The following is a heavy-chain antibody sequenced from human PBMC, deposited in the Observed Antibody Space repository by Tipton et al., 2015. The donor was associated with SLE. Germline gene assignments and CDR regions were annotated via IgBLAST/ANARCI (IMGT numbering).Heavy chain of an antibody. CDR3: ARDGGPAPESHHYCMDV. J-gene: IGHJ6*03. CDR1: GGSIFSSY. CDR2: IDFSGST. V-gene: IGHV4-59*01. Sequence: LRLSCTVSGGSIFSSYWSWIRQTPGKGLEWIGCIDFSGSTNYNPSLRSRVTMSVKSSNSQVSLKLSSVTAADTAVYYCARDGGPAPESHHYCMDVWGIGTTVTVSS. D-gene: IGHD2-2*01.